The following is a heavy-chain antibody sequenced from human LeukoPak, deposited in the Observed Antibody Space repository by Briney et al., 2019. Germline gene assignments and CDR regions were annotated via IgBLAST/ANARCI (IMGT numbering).Heavy chain of an antibody. V-gene: IGHV1-18*01. CDR2: ISAKTGNT. J-gene: IGHJ6*02. Sequence: ASVKVSCKASGYNFNNYGVSWVRQAPGQGLEWMGWISAKTGNTNYAQKVQGRVTMTTDTSTTTAYMELRSLGSDDTAVYYCARGSYSYSHGMDVWGQGTTVTVSS. CDR3: ARGSYSYSHGMDV. D-gene: IGHD1-26*01. CDR1: GYNFNNYG.